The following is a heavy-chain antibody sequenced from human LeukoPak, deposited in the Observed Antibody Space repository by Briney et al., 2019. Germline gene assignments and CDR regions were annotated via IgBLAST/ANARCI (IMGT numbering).Heavy chain of an antibody. CDR2: IKQDGSAQ. Sequence: PGGSLRLSCAASGFTFSIYWMDWVRQAPGKGLERVANIKQDGSAQYYVGSVEGRFTISRDNAKNSLYLQMNSLRAEDTAVYYCARNRGWLQFDSWGRGTLVTVSS. CDR1: GFTFSIYW. J-gene: IGHJ4*02. V-gene: IGHV3-7*01. CDR3: ARNRGWLQFDS. D-gene: IGHD5-24*01.